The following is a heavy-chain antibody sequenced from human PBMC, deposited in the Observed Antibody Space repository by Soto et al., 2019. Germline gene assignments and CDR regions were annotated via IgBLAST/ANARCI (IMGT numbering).Heavy chain of an antibody. CDR1: GFTFSSYA. Sequence: QVQLVESGGGVVQPGRSLRLSCAASGFTFSSYAMHWVRQAPGKGLEWVAVISYDGSNKYYADSVKGRFTISRDNSKNTLYLQMNSLRAEDTAVYYFARDYGMDVWGQGTTVTVSS. CDR2: ISYDGSNK. J-gene: IGHJ6*02. V-gene: IGHV3-30-3*01. CDR3: ARDYGMDV.